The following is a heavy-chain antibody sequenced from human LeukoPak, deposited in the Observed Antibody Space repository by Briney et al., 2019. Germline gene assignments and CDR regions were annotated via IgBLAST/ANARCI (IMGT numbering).Heavy chain of an antibody. D-gene: IGHD3-22*01. CDR2: ISRTGNSI. CDR3: ARNLDFDSSGYPFDY. Sequence: GSLRLSCAASGFTLSSYEMNWVRLAPGKGLEWISYISRTGNSIYYADSVKGRFTISRDSAKNSLYLQMNSLRAEDTAVYYCARNLDFDSSGYPFDYWGQGTLVTVSS. CDR1: GFTLSSYE. V-gene: IGHV3-48*03. J-gene: IGHJ4*02.